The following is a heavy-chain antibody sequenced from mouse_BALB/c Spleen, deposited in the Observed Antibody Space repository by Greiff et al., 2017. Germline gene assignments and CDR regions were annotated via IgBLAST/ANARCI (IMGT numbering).Heavy chain of an antibody. CDR3: ARVDYGSSYGAY. D-gene: IGHD1-1*01. V-gene: IGHV1S81*02. J-gene: IGHJ3*01. Sequence: VQLKQSGAELVKPGASVKLSCKASGYTFTSYWMHWVKQRPGQGLEWIGEINPSNGRTNYNEKFKSKATLTVDKSSSTAYMQLSSLTSEDSAVYYCARVDYGSSYGAYWGQGTLVTVSA. CDR2: INPSNGRT. CDR1: GYTFTSYW.